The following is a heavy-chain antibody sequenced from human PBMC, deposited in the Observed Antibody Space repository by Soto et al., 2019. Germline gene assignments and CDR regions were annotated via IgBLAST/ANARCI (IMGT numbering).Heavy chain of an antibody. J-gene: IGHJ5*02. V-gene: IGHV4-39*01. CDR2: IFSSGST. Sequence: LSLTCTVSGGSISIIGSFWGWFRQPPGKALEWLGNIFSSGSTYYNPSLKSRVAISIDTSKNQFSLRLSSMTAADTAVYFCAAGYTYGCFDPWGQGTQVTVSS. D-gene: IGHD5-18*01. CDR1: GGSISIIGSF. CDR3: AAGYTYGCFDP.